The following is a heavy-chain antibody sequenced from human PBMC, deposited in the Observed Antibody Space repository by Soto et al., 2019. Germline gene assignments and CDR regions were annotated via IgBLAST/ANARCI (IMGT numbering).Heavy chain of an antibody. V-gene: IGHV1-69*01. CDR2: FIPIFGTA. Sequence: QVLLVQSGAAVKKPGSSVRVSCKASGGTFSSFVISWVRQAPGQGLEWMGRFIPIFGTANYAQKFQGRVTITADESTSTAYMELSRLRSEDTAVYYGAMESGHTRGMDVWGQGTTVTVSS. D-gene: IGHD5-12*01. CDR1: GGTFSSFV. CDR3: AMESGHTRGMDV. J-gene: IGHJ6*02.